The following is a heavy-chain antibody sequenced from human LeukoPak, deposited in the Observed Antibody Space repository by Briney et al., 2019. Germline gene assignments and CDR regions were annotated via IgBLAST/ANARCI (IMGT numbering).Heavy chain of an antibody. D-gene: IGHD3-10*01. J-gene: IGHJ3*02. CDR2: IYYSGST. V-gene: IGHV4-31*03. Sequence: PSETLSLTCTVSGGSISSGGYYWSWIRQHPGKGLEWIGYIYYSGSTYYNPSLKSRVTISVDTSKNQFSLKLSSVTAADTAVYYCARWVPRITMVRDANPKDAFDIWGQGTMVTVSS. CDR1: GGSISSGGYY. CDR3: ARWVPRITMVRDANPKDAFDI.